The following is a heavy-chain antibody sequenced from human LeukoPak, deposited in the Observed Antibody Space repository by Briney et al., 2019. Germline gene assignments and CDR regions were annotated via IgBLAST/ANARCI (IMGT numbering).Heavy chain of an antibody. D-gene: IGHD1-26*01. CDR3: ARGGELSNDY. CDR1: GGSISSGSYY. CDR2: IYTSGST. V-gene: IGHV4-61*02. Sequence: PSETLSLTCTVSGGSISSGSYYWSWIRQPAGKGLEWIGRIYTSGSTNYNPSLKSRVTISVDTSKNQFSLKLSSVTAADTAVYYCARGGELSNDYRGQGTLVTVSS. J-gene: IGHJ4*02.